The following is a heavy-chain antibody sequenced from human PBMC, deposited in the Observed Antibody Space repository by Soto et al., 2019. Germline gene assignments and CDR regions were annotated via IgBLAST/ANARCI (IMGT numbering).Heavy chain of an antibody. V-gene: IGHV1-46*01. CDR2: INPSGGST. CDR1: VYTFTSYY. J-gene: IGHJ4*02. Sequence: XSVKVSCKASVYTFTSYYMHWVRQAPGQGLEWMGVINPSGGSTSYAQKFQGRVTMTRDTSTSTVYMELSSLRSEDTAVYYCASNGPAMDLSFDYWGQGTLVTV. CDR3: ASNGPAMDLSFDY. D-gene: IGHD5-18*01.